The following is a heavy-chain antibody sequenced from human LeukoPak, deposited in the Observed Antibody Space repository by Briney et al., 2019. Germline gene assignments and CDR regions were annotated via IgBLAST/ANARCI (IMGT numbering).Heavy chain of an antibody. CDR3: ARESTYYDSSGDAFDI. J-gene: IGHJ3*02. CDR2: ISSSSYI. Sequence: PGGSLRLSCAASGFTFSSYSMNWVRQAPGKGLEWVSSISSSSYIYYADSVKGRFTISRDNAKNSLYLQMNSLRAEDTAVYYCARESTYYDSSGDAFDIWGQGTMITVSS. D-gene: IGHD3-22*01. V-gene: IGHV3-21*01. CDR1: GFTFSSYS.